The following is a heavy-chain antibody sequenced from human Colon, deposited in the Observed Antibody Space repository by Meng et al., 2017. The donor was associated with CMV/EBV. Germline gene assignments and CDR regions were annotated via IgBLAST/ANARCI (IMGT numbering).Heavy chain of an antibody. CDR2: IIPIFGTA. CDR1: GGNFSSYA. V-gene: IGHV1-69*01. D-gene: IGHD6-6*01. J-gene: IGHJ4*02. Sequence: CKASGGNFSSYAISWVRQAPGQGLEWMGGIIPIFGTANYAQKFQGRVTITADEPTSTAYMELSSLRSEDTAVYYCARDLYSSSSVADYWGQGTLVTVSS. CDR3: ARDLYSSSSVADY.